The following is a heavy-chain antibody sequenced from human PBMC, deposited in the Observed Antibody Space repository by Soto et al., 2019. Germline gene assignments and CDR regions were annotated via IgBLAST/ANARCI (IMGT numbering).Heavy chain of an antibody. J-gene: IGHJ4*02. V-gene: IGHV1-18*01. CDR2: ISAYNGNT. CDR1: GYTFTSYG. D-gene: IGHD4-17*01. CDR3: GRDIDDYGDYCFDY. Sequence: ASLKVSCKASGYTFTSYGISWVRQAPGQGLEWMGWISAYNGNTNYAQKLQGRVTMTTDTSASTAYMELRSLRSDDTAVYYCGRDIDDYGDYCFDYGGQGTLVPVSS.